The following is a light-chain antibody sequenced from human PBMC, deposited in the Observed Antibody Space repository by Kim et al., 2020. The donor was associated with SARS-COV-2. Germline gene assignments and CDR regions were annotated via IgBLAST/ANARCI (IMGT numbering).Light chain of an antibody. CDR3: LQHNTSPWT. CDR1: QGVRKF. J-gene: IGKJ1*01. V-gene: IGKV1-17*03. CDR2: VGS. Sequence: ASVGDRVTITCRASQGVRKFLAWFQQKPGKVPKRLIYVGSSLQSGVPSRFSGSGSGTEFSLTISSLEPEDFATYYCLQHNTSPWTFGQGTKVDIK.